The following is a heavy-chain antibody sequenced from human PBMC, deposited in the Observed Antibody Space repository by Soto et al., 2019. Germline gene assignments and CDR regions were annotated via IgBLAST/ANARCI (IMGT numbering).Heavy chain of an antibody. CDR3: ARDAAVAGNSYGMDV. J-gene: IGHJ6*02. D-gene: IGHD6-19*01. CDR2: ISPFGGAT. Sequence: ASVKVSCKASGDSVSNDYLHWVRQAPGQGFEWLGLISPFGGATAYAQSLQGRVTMTTDTSTSTAYMELRSLRSDDTAVYYCARDAAVAGNSYGMDVWGQGTTVTVSS. CDR1: GDSVSNDY. V-gene: IGHV1-18*04.